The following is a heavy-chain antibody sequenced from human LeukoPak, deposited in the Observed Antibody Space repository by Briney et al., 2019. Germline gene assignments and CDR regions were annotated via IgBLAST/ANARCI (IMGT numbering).Heavy chain of an antibody. CDR1: GVTFEDYD. CDR2: NRWNGNDK. V-gene: IGHV3-9*01. CDR3: AKSGGWNFGYYYYYMDV. D-gene: IGHD1-7*01. J-gene: IGHJ6*03. Sequence: GGSLRLSCEASGVTFEDYDMHWIRQAPGKGLECVCGNRWNGNDKVYADSVKGRFTISRDNTKHSLHLQMNSLIAEDTALYYCAKSGGWNFGYYYYYMDVWGKGTTVTVSS.